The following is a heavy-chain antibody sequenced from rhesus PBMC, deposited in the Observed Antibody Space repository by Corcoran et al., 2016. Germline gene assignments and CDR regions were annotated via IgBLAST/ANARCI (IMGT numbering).Heavy chain of an antibody. CDR3: AGGGGSPNFDY. CDR2: LFGGSGSP. D-gene: IGHD6-25*01. V-gene: IGHV4-127*01. CDR1: GYSISSGYG. J-gene: IGHJ4*01. Sequence: QVQLQESGPGLVNPSETLSPTCAVSGYSISSGYGWGWIRQPPGKGLEWIGQLFGGSGSPYYNPAHQSRVTVSKDTSKNQFALKLSSVTAADTAVYYCAGGGGSPNFDYWGQGVLVTVSS.